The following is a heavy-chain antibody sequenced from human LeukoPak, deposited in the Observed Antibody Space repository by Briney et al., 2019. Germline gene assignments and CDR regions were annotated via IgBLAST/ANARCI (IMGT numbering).Heavy chain of an antibody. Sequence: SVKVSCKSSGGTLSTYPIAWVRQAPGQGLEWMGRIIPILGMANYAQKFQGRVTFTAEESTSTAYMDLSSLTSEDTAVYYCAREGFGEWEQLPFVHWGQGTLVSVSS. J-gene: IGHJ4*02. CDR2: IIPILGMA. D-gene: IGHD3-16*01. V-gene: IGHV1-69*04. CDR1: GGTLSTYP. CDR3: AREGFGEWEQLPFVH.